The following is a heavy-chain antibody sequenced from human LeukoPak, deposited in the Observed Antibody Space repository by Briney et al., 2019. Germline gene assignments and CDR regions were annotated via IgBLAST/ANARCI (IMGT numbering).Heavy chain of an antibody. D-gene: IGHD3-16*01. CDR2: LRGNGDA. V-gene: IGHV3-23*01. J-gene: IGHJ4*02. CDR3: AKASWVSTADAVL. Sequence: GGSLTLSCIASGFTFSSYAMSWVRETPARGLEWVSSLRGNGDAFYADSVKGRFTLSRDESRNTVYLQLNKLRVEDTAIYYCAKASWVSTADAVLWGQGTVVTVSS. CDR1: GFTFSSYA.